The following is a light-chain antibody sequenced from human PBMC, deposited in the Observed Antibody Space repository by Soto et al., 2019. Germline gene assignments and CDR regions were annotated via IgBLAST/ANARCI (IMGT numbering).Light chain of an antibody. V-gene: IGLV2-14*03. Sequence: QSALTQPASVSGSPGKSITISCTGTSSDVGGYNYVSWYQHHPGKAPKLMIYDVSNRPSGVSNRFSGSKSGNTASLTISGLQAEDEADYYCSSYTSSSTRVFGAGTQLTVL. CDR2: DVS. CDR3: SSYTSSSTRV. J-gene: IGLJ7*01. CDR1: SSDVGGYNY.